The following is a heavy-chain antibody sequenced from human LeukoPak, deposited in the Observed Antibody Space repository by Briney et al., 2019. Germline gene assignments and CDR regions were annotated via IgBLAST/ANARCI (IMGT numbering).Heavy chain of an antibody. CDR1: GFTFSSYA. J-gene: IGHJ1*01. CDR2: ITSNGGST. V-gene: IGHV3-64D*06. CDR3: AYSSGYYH. Sequence: PGGSLRLSCAASGFTFSSYAMSWVRQAPGRGLEYVSAITSNGGSTYYADSVKGRFTISRDNSKNTLYLHMSTLRPEDTAVYYCAYSSGYYHWGQGTLVTVSS. D-gene: IGHD3-22*01.